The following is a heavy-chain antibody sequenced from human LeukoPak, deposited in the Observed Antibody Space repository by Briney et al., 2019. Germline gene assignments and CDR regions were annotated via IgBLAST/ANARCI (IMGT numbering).Heavy chain of an antibody. CDR3: ARDLFEYSSSIDY. CDR2: INPNSGGT. CDR1: GYTFTGYY. D-gene: IGHD6-6*01. Sequence: GASVKVSCKASGYTFTGYYMHWVRQAPGQGLECMGWINPNSGGTNYAQKFQGRVTMTRDTSISTAYMELSRLRSDDTAVYYCARDLFEYSSSIDYWGQGTLVTVSS. J-gene: IGHJ4*02. V-gene: IGHV1-2*02.